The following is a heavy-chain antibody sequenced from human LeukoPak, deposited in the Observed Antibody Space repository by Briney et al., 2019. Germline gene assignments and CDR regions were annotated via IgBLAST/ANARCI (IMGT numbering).Heavy chain of an antibody. CDR2: ISGSGGST. D-gene: IGHD3-3*01. J-gene: IGHJ4*02. Sequence: GGSLRLSCAASGFTFSSYAMSWVRQAPGKGLEWVSAISGSGGSTYYADSVKGRITISRDNSKNTLYLQMNSLRAEDTAVYYCAKDLQGDYDFWSGYPLLFDYWGQGTLVTVSS. CDR3: AKDLQGDYDFWSGYPLLFDY. CDR1: GFTFSSYA. V-gene: IGHV3-23*01.